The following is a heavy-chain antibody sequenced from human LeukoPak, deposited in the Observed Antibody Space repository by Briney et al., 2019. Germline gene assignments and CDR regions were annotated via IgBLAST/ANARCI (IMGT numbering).Heavy chain of an antibody. J-gene: IGHJ3*02. CDR1: GYTLTELS. CDR3: ATSGSYVPAFDI. Sequence: ASVKVSCKVSGYTLTELSMHWVRQAPGKGLEWMGGFDPEDGETIYAQKFHGRVTMTEDTSTDTAYMELSSLRSEDTAVYYCATSGSYVPAFDIWGQGTMVTVSS. D-gene: IGHD1-26*01. V-gene: IGHV1-24*01. CDR2: FDPEDGET.